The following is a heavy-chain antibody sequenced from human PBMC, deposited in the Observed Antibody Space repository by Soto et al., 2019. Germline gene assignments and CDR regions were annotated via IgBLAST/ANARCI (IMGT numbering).Heavy chain of an antibody. D-gene: IGHD3-16*01. Sequence: EAAVKVSCKASGYTFTSYGISWVRQAPGQGLEWMGWISAYNGNTNYAQKLQGRVTMTTDTSTSTAYMELRSLRSDDTAVYYCASAYSPYDAFESWGPGTMVTVSS. J-gene: IGHJ3*02. CDR1: GYTFTSYG. CDR2: ISAYNGNT. V-gene: IGHV1-18*01. CDR3: ASAYSPYDAFES.